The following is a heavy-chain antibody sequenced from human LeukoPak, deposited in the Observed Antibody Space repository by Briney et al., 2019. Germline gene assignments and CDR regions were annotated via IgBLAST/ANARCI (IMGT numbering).Heavy chain of an antibody. CDR3: ARDGSRGRGTRGPFDY. V-gene: IGHV3-21*01. CDR1: GFTFSSYS. CDR2: ISSSSSYI. Sequence: GGSLRLSCAASGFTFSSYSMNWVRQAPGKGLEWVSSISSSSSYIYYADSVKGRFTISRDNAKNSLYLQMNSLRAEDTAVYYCARDGSRGRGTRGPFDYWGQGTLVTVSS. J-gene: IGHJ4*02. D-gene: IGHD3-10*01.